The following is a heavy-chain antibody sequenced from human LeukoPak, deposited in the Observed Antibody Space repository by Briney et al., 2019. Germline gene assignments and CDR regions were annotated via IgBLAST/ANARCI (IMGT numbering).Heavy chain of an antibody. V-gene: IGHV1-69*04. J-gene: IGHJ3*02. CDR3: ARDEIEGGYYYDSSGYLLDI. Sequence: ASVKVSCKASGGTFSSYAISWVRQAPGQGLEWMGRIIPILGIANYAQKFQGRVKITADKSTSTAYMELSSLRSEDTAVYYCARDEIEGGYYYDSSGYLLDIWGQGTMVTVSS. CDR1: GGTFSSYA. CDR2: IIPILGIA. D-gene: IGHD3-22*01.